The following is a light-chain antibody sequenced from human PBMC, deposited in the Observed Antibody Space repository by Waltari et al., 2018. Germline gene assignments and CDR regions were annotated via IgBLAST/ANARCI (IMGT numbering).Light chain of an antibody. CDR1: QSLLHSNGFIY. CDR2: LGS. CDR3: MQALQTPYT. J-gene: IGKJ2*01. V-gene: IGKV2-28*01. Sequence: EIVMTQSPLSLPVTPGEPASISCRSSQSLLHSNGFIYLDWFLQKPGQSPQLLIYLGSARDSVVPDRFSVSGSGTDFTLEISRVEAEDVGVYYCMQALQTPYTFGQGTKLEIK.